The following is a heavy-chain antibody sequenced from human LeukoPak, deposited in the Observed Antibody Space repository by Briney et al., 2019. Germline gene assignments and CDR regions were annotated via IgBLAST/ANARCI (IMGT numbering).Heavy chain of an antibody. J-gene: IGHJ4*02. D-gene: IGHD1-26*01. CDR3: TTDRGSGYSGSYYFDY. CDR2: IKSKTDGGTT. Sequence: GRSLRLSCAASGFTFSNVWMSWVRQAPGKGLEYIGRIKSKTDGGTTDYATPVKGRFTISRDDSKNTLYLQMNSLKTEDTAVYYCTTDRGSGYSGSYYFDYWGQGTLVTVSS. V-gene: IGHV3-15*01. CDR1: GFTFSNVW.